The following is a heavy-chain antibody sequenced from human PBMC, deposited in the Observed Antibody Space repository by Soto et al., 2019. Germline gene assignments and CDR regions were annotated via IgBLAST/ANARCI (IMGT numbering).Heavy chain of an antibody. V-gene: IGHV4-59*08. CDR1: GDSISRYY. D-gene: IGHD2-21*01. CDR2: IYYSGDT. CDR3: GRGQGGEFQKVCGMDV. Sequence: QVQLPESGPGLVKPSETLSHTCTVSGDSISRYYWSLIRLSPGKGLEWIGYIYYSGDTNYNPAVTTCATESVDSTNNQVSLNLSSLPTADTAVDYCGRGQGGEFQKVCGMDVWGHGTTSTV. J-gene: IGHJ6*02.